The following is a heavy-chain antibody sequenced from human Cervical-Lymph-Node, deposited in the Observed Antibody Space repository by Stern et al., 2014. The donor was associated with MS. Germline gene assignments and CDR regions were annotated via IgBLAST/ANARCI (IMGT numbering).Heavy chain of an antibody. CDR2: TSPYHGNT. Sequence: QVQLVESGAEVKKPGASVNVSCKTSGYTFTYYAIRWIRQAPGQGLEWVGWTSPYHGNTNFVQKLQGRVAMTTDTSTSTAYMELRSLRSDDTAVYYCARDDDYTRRAIDYWGQGTLVTVSS. D-gene: IGHD4-11*01. CDR3: ARDDDYTRRAIDY. V-gene: IGHV1-18*01. J-gene: IGHJ4*02. CDR1: GYTFTYYA.